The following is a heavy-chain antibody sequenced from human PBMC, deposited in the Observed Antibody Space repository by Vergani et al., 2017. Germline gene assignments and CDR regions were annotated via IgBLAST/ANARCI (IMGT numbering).Heavy chain of an antibody. CDR1: VFKFSDHY. J-gene: IGHJ6*02. Sequence: LEESGGGSVKPGGSLRLSCAASVFKFSDHYMSWIRQAPGKGLEWGSHISPGASTVSYTDSVTGRFTVSRDNDNNALTLDMTTLRVEDTAVYYCAKNPGRSTTRHYYAMDVWCQGTTVTVSS. CDR2: ISPGASTV. CDR3: AKNPGRSTTRHYYAMDV. D-gene: IGHD1-1*01. V-gene: IGHV3-11*04.